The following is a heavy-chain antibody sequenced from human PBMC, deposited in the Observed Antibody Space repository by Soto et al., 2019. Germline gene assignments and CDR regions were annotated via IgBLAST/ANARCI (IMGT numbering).Heavy chain of an antibody. CDR2: INWNGGST. D-gene: IGHD2-2*01. J-gene: IGHJ6*02. V-gene: IGHV3-20*04. CDR3: ARDSLCSSTSCHNGYYYGMDV. Sequence: GGSLRLSCAASGFTFDDYGMSWVRQAPGKGLEWVSGINWNGGSTGYADSVKGRFTISRDNAKNSLYLQMNSLRAEDTALYYCARDSLCSSTSCHNGYYYGMDVWGQGTTVTVSS. CDR1: GFTFDDYG.